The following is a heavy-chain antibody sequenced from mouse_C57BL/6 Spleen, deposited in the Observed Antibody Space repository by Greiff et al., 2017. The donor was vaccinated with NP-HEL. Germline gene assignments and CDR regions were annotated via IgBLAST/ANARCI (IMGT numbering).Heavy chain of an antibody. J-gene: IGHJ1*03. D-gene: IGHD2-4*01. CDR3: ASEGIYYDYDVYFDV. CDR1: GYTFTSYW. Sequence: QVQLQQPGAELVRPGSSVKLSCKASGYTFTSYWMHWVKQRPIQGLEWIGNIDPSDSETHYNQKFKDKATLTVDKSSSTAYMQLSSLTSEDSAVYYCASEGIYYDYDVYFDVWGTGTTVTVSS. CDR2: IDPSDSET. V-gene: IGHV1-52*01.